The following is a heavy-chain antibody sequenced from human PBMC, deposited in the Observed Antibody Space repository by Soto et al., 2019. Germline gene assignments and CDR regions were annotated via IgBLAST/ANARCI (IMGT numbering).Heavy chain of an antibody. D-gene: IGHD1-26*01. Sequence: QLQLQESGPGLVKPSETLSLTCTVSGGSISSSSYYWGWIRQPPGKGLEWIGSIYYSGSTYYNPSLNGRATITVDTSKDQFSLTLSAGTAADTAVYYCAGPRYSGSFFDYWGQGTLVTVSS. CDR1: GGSISSSSYY. J-gene: IGHJ4*02. V-gene: IGHV4-39*01. CDR3: AGPRYSGSFFDY. CDR2: IYYSGST.